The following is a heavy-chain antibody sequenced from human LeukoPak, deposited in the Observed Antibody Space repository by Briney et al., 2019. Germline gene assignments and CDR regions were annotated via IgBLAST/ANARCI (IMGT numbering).Heavy chain of an antibody. CDR3: ARGPNYGDRVDYLDY. D-gene: IGHD4-17*01. CDR1: EFSFDSST. V-gene: IGHV3-7*01. J-gene: IGHJ4*02. CDR2: IKQDGSEK. Sequence: PGGSLRLSCVASEFSFDSSTMSWVRQAPGRGLEWVAHIKQDGSEKHYVDSVEGRFTLSRDDAKNSMYLQMNSLRVDDTAVYYCARGPNYGDRVDYLDYWAQGNLVTVSS.